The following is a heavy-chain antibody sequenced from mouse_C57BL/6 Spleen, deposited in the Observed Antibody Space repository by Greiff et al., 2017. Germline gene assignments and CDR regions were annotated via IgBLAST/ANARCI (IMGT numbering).Heavy chain of an antibody. CDR2: ISNGGGST. Sequence: EVKLVESGGGLVQPGGSLKLSCAASGFTFSDYYMYWVRQTPEKRLEWVAYISNGGGSTYYPDTVKGRFTISRDNAKNTLYLQMSRLKSEDTAMYYCARQGYYGSSYPFAYWGQGTLVTVSA. CDR1: GFTFSDYY. D-gene: IGHD1-1*01. J-gene: IGHJ3*01. CDR3: ARQGYYGSSYPFAY. V-gene: IGHV5-12*01.